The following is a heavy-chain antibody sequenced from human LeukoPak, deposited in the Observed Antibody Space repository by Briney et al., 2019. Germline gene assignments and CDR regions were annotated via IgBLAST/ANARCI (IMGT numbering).Heavy chain of an antibody. J-gene: IGHJ4*02. Sequence: KASQTLSLTCTVSGGSISSGGYYWSWIRQHPGKGLEWIGYIYYSGSTYYNPSLRSRVTISVDTSKNQFSLKLSSVTAADTAVYYCARAAPEGYSYGQPRGVFDYWGQGTLVTVSS. D-gene: IGHD5-18*01. CDR3: ARAAPEGYSYGQPRGVFDY. CDR2: IYYSGST. CDR1: GGSISSGGYY. V-gene: IGHV4-31*03.